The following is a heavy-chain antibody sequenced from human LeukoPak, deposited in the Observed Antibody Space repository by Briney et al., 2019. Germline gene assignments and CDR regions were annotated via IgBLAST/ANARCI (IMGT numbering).Heavy chain of an antibody. Sequence: GESLKISCEASGYKFTTDYIGWVRQMPGKGLEWKGIIYPDDSETNYSPSFKGQVTMSVDKSITTAFLQWSSLKASDTAMYYCARQAYGSRFDAFDIWGQGTMVTVSS. CDR2: IYPDDSET. CDR1: GYKFTTDY. CDR3: ARQAYGSRFDAFDI. V-gene: IGHV5-51*01. J-gene: IGHJ3*02. D-gene: IGHD3-22*01.